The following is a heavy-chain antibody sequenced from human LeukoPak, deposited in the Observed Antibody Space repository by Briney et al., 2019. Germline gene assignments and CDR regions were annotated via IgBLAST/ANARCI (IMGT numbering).Heavy chain of an antibody. CDR1: GYTFTGYY. Sequence: GASVKVSCKASGYTFTGYYMHWVRQPPGQGLEWIGWINPNSGGNNYAQNLQGRVTMTRHTSISPAYMELSRLRSDDTAVYYCERHMTEPNQWHGMDVWGQGATVTVSS. CDR3: ERHMTEPNQWHGMDV. J-gene: IGHJ6*02. CDR2: INPNSGGN. D-gene: IGHD6-19*01. V-gene: IGHV1-2*02.